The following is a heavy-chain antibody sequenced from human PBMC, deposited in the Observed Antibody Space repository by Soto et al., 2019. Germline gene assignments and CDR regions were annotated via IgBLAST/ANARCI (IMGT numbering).Heavy chain of an antibody. CDR2: INHSGST. D-gene: IGHD3-10*01. V-gene: IGHV4-34*01. CDR1: GGSFSGYY. J-gene: IGHJ5*02. Sequence: QVQLQQWGAGLLKPSETLSLTCAVYGGSFSGYYWSWIRQPPGKGLEWIGEINHSGSTNYNPSLKSRVTISVDTSKNQFSLKLSSVTAADTAVYYCARRGGWITMVRGVWFDPWGQGTLVTVSS. CDR3: ARRGGWITMVRGVWFDP.